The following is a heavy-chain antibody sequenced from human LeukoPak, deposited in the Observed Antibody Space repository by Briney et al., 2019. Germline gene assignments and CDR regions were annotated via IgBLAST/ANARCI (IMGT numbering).Heavy chain of an antibody. CDR3: ARDARYGEIDY. V-gene: IGHV3-69-1*02. CDR1: GFTFSSNY. J-gene: IGHJ4*02. D-gene: IGHD3-10*01. CDR2: ISSSSTM. Sequence: GGSLRLSCAASGFTFSSNYMSWVRQAPGKGLEWVSSISSSSTMYYTDSVTGRFTISRDNAKNSLYLQMNSLRAEDTAVYYCARDARYGEIDYWGQGTLVTVSS.